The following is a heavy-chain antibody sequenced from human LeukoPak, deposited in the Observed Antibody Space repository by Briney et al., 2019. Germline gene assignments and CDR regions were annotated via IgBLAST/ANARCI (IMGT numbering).Heavy chain of an antibody. V-gene: IGHV4-31*03. D-gene: IGHD3-3*01. Sequence: SQTLSLTCTVSGGSISSGGYYWSWIRQHPGKGLEWIGYIYYSGSTYYNPSLKSRVTISVDTSKNQFSLKLSSVTAADTAVYYCARAGSDGDSWSGYLDYWGQGTLVTVSS. CDR1: GGSISSGGYY. CDR2: IYYSGST. CDR3: ARAGSDGDSWSGYLDY. J-gene: IGHJ4*02.